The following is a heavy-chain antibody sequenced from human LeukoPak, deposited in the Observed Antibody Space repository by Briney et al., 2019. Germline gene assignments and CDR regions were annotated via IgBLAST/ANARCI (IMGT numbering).Heavy chain of an antibody. CDR2: IYYSGST. V-gene: IGHV4-59*01. Sequence: PSETLSLTCTVSSGSISIYYWSWIRQPPGKGLEWIGYIYYSGSTNYNPSLKSRVTISVDTSKNQFSLKLSSVTAADTTVYYCARVGGGRDGYNFDYWGQGTLVTVSS. CDR3: ARVGGGRDGYNFDY. J-gene: IGHJ4*02. CDR1: SGSISIYY. D-gene: IGHD5-24*01.